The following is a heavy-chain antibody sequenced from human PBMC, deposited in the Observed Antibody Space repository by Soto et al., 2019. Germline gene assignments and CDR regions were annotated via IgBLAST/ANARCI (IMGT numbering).Heavy chain of an antibody. CDR3: AREESNNWFLYYFDY. CDR2: IYYSGST. J-gene: IGHJ4*02. CDR1: GGSISSSSYY. Sequence: SETLSLTCTVSGGSISSSSYYWGWIRQPPGKGLEWIGSIYYSGSTYYNPSLKSRVTISVDTSKNQFSLKLSSVTAADTAVYYCAREESNNWFLYYFDYWGQGTLVTVSS. D-gene: IGHD1-1*01. V-gene: IGHV4-39*02.